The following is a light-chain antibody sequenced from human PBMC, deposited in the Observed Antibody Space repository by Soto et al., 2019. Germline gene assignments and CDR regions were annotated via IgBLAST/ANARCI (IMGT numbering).Light chain of an antibody. J-gene: IGLJ1*01. CDR2: GNS. CDR3: QSYDSSLSAHYV. Sequence: QSALTQPSSVSGAPGQRVTISCTGSSSNIGAGYDVHWYQQLPGTAPKLLIYGNSNRPSGVPDRFSGSKSGTSASLAITGLQAEDEADYYCQSYDSSLSAHYVFGTGTKVTVL. V-gene: IGLV1-40*01. CDR1: SSNIGAGYD.